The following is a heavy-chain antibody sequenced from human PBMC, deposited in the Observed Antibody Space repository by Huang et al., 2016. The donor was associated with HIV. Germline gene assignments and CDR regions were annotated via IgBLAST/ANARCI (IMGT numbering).Heavy chain of an antibody. Sequence: QVHLVESGGGVVQPGGSLRLSCAASGFKLSGLGMHWVRQAQGKGLEWVAVISYDGRSQFYTDSVKGRFTISRDNSDNTLSLQMKGLRPDDTAVYYCAKESRWFSDFDHWGQGVLVSVSS. J-gene: IGHJ4*02. CDR2: ISYDGRSQ. CDR3: AKESRWFSDFDH. D-gene: IGHD2-15*01. CDR1: GFKLSGLG. V-gene: IGHV3-30*18.